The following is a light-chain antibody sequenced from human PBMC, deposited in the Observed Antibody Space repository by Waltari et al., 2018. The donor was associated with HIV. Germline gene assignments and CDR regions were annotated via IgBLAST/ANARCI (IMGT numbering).Light chain of an antibody. CDR3: CSYASGSTFV. CDR2: EVS. J-gene: IGLJ1*01. CDR1: SRDLGSYDL. V-gene: IGLV2-23*02. Sequence: QSALTQPASVSGSPGQSITISCTGTSRDLGSYDLVSWYQKHPGTAPEGMSYEVSKRPSGVSTRFSGAKSGNTASLIISGLQAEDEADYYFCSYASGSTFVFGTGTKVTVL.